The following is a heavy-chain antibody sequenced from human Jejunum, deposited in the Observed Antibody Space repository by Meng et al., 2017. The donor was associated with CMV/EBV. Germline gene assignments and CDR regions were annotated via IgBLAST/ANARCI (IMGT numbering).Heavy chain of an antibody. Sequence: VRLQESGPGLVKPSMTLSLTCTVSGGSISSYYWSWIRQPAGKGLEWIGRIYPNGNTNYNPSLKSRVTMSIDTSKNQFSLKLTSVTAADTAVYYCARDAPPNNYGWFDPWGQGTLVTVSS. J-gene: IGHJ5*02. CDR1: GGSISSYY. V-gene: IGHV4-4*07. D-gene: IGHD5-18*01. CDR3: ARDAPPNNYGWFDP. CDR2: IYPNGNT.